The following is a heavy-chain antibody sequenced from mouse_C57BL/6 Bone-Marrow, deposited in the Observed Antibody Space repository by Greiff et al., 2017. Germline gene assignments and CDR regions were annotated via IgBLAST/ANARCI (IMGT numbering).Heavy chain of an antibody. V-gene: IGHV1-54*01. CDR3: ARGIPIYYYGSSHVGFAY. D-gene: IGHD1-1*01. Sequence: QVQLQQSGAELVRPGSSVKVSCKASGYAFTNYLTEWVKQRPGQGLEWIGVMNPGSGGTNYNEKFKGKATLTADKSSSTAYMQLSSLTSEDSAVYFCARGIPIYYYGSSHVGFAYWGQGTLVTVSA. CDR2: MNPGSGGT. J-gene: IGHJ3*01. CDR1: GYAFTNYL.